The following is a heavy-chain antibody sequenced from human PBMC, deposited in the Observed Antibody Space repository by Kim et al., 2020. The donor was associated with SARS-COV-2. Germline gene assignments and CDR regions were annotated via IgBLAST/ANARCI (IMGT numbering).Heavy chain of an antibody. CDR1: GFTFNTYY. D-gene: IGHD2-15*01. CDR3: ARQLGYCSGDSCALDY. CDR2: ISSSGSYR. J-gene: IGHJ4*02. V-gene: IGHV3-21*01. Sequence: GGSLRLSCAASGFTFNTYYMNWVRQAPGKGLEWVSSISSSGSYRYYADSVKGRFTISRDNARNSLYLQMNSLRVEDTAVYYCARQLGYCSGDSCALDYWGQGTLLTVSS.